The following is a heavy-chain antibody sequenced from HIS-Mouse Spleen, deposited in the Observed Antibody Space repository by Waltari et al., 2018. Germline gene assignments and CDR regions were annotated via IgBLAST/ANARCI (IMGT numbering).Heavy chain of an antibody. Sequence: QLQLQESGPGLVQPSETLSLTCTVSGGSISSISYHWGWTRQPPGKGLEWIGSIYYSGSTYYNPSLKSRVTISVDTTKNQFSLKLSSVTAADTAVYYCAREIPYSSSWYDWYFDLWGRGTLVTVSS. CDR2: IYYSGST. D-gene: IGHD6-13*01. J-gene: IGHJ2*01. V-gene: IGHV4-39*07. CDR1: GGSISSISYH. CDR3: AREIPYSSSWYDWYFDL.